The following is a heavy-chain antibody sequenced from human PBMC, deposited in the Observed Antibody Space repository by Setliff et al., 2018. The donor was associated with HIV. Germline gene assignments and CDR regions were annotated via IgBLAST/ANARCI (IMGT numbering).Heavy chain of an antibody. CDR1: GGSISSYY. J-gene: IGHJ4*02. CDR2: INQSANT. CDR3: ARTKADGYNGVFDS. Sequence: SETLSLTCTVSGGSISSYYWGWIRQPPGKGLEWIGIINQSANTYNNPSLKSRVTISVDTSKNRFSLRLTSVTAADTAVYYSARTKADGYNGVFDSWGQGTLVTVSS. D-gene: IGHD5-12*01. V-gene: IGHV4-59*08.